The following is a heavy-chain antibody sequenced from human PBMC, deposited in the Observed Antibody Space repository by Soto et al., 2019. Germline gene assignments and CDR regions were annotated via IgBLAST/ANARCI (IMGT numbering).Heavy chain of an antibody. V-gene: IGHV3-23*01. CDR1: GFTFSSYA. D-gene: IGHD3-3*01. J-gene: IGHJ6*02. CDR2: ISGSGGST. Sequence: GGSLRLSCAASGFTFSSYAMSWVRQAPGKGLEWVSAISGSGGSTYYADSVKGRFTISRDNSKNTLYLQMNSLRAEDTAVYYCAKDSNTIFGVVRGMDVWGQGTTVTVSS. CDR3: AKDSNTIFGVVRGMDV.